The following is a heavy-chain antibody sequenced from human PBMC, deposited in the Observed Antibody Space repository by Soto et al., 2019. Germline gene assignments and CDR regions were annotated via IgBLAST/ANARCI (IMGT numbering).Heavy chain of an antibody. CDR3: AKVASGSYDWFDP. J-gene: IGHJ5*02. CDR1: KFSFSGYW. Sequence: EVQLVESGGGLVQPGGSLRLSCAASKFSFSGYWMHWVRQAPGKGLMWVSRVNPDGSTTTYADSVKGRFTISRDNAKNTVFLQMNSLSAADTAVYYCAKVASGSYDWFDPWGQGTLVTVSS. CDR2: VNPDGSTT. D-gene: IGHD1-26*01. V-gene: IGHV3-74*01.